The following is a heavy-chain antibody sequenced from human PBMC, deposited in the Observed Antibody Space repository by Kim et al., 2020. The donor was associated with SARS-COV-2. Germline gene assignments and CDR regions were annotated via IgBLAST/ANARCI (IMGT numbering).Heavy chain of an antibody. CDR3: AKTLYGGCDY. J-gene: IGHJ4*02. CDR1: GFTFSNYV. CDR2: ISGRGDRT. Sequence: GGSLRLSCVASGFTFSNYVMSWVRQAPGKGLEWVSGISGRGDRTYYADSVKGRFTISRDNSKNTVYVQMDNLRAEDTAVYYCAKTLYGGCDYWGQGTLVT. V-gene: IGHV3-23*01. D-gene: IGHD4-17*01.